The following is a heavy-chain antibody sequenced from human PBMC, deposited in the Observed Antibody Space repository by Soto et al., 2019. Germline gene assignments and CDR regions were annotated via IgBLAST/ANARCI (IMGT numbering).Heavy chain of an antibody. J-gene: IGHJ4*02. CDR3: AKGPLITMVRGVIISGGRDPPGDY. Sequence: QVQLVESGGGVVQPGRSLRLSCAASGFTFSSYGMHWVRQAPGKGLEWVAVISYDGSNKYYADSVKGRFTISRDNSKNTLYLQMNSLRAEDTAVYYCAKGPLITMVRGVIISGGRDPPGDYWGQGTLVTVSS. D-gene: IGHD3-10*01. V-gene: IGHV3-30*18. CDR1: GFTFSSYG. CDR2: ISYDGSNK.